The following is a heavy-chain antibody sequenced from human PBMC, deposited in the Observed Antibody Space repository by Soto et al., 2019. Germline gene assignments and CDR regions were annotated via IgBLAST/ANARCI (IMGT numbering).Heavy chain of an antibody. CDR3: AKGATSSWYGGHFDC. Sequence: EVQLLESGGGLVQPGGSLRLSCAASGFTFSTYAMNWVRQAPGKVLEWVSDISGSGGLTYYADSVKGRFTISRDNSKNTRYLQMNSLRAEDTAVYYCAKGATSSWYGGHFDCWGQGTLVTVSS. CDR2: ISGSGGLT. CDR1: GFTFSTYA. V-gene: IGHV3-23*01. D-gene: IGHD6-13*01. J-gene: IGHJ4*02.